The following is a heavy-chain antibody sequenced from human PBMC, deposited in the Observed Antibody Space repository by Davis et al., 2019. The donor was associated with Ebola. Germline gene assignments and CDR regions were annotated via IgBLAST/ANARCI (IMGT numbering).Heavy chain of an antibody. V-gene: IGHV3-30*03. CDR1: GFTLNNYG. J-gene: IGHJ4*02. CDR3: ARRIAAGGTVIGY. D-gene: IGHD6-13*01. Sequence: GESLKISCAAPGFTLNNYGMHWVRQAPGKGLEWVALISFDGNIKYYADSVKGQFTISRDISRNTVYLQMNSLRGEDTAVYYCARRIAAGGTVIGYWGQGTLVTVSS. CDR2: ISFDGNIK.